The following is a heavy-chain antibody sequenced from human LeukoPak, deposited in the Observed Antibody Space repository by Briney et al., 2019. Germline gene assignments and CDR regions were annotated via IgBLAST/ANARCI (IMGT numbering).Heavy chain of an antibody. V-gene: IGHV3-7*01. J-gene: IGHJ4*02. CDR3: ARGRSIAN. Sequence: GGSLRLSCAASGFTFSNYWMSWVRQAPGKGLEWVANINEDGSGKYSVDSVKGRFTISRDNARNSPYLQMNSVRVEDTALYFCARGRSIANWGQGTLVTVSS. CDR1: GFTFSNYW. CDR2: INEDGSGK. D-gene: IGHD5-24*01.